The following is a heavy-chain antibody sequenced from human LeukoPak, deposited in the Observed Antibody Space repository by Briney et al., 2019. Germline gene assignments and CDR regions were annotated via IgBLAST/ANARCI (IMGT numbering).Heavy chain of an antibody. CDR3: ARHTRPGYSGYGNAFDI. D-gene: IGHD5-12*01. CDR2: LYDSGST. Sequence: SETLSLTCTVSGGSISSSGYNWDWIRQPPGKGLEWIGNLYDSGSTYYNPSLKSRVTISVDTSNNQFSLKLSSVTAADTAVYYCARHTRPGYSGYGNAFDIWGQGTMVTVSS. V-gene: IGHV4-39*01. J-gene: IGHJ3*02. CDR1: GGSISSSGYN.